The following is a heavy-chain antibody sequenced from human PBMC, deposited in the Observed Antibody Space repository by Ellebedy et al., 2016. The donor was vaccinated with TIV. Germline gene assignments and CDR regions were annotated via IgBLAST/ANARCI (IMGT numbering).Heavy chain of an antibody. CDR2: ISSDGSYT. CDR1: GFTFSSHW. V-gene: IGHV3-74*01. J-gene: IGHJ4*02. CDR3: ARDWQTSGSGSYHIDS. D-gene: IGHD3-10*01. Sequence: GESLKISCPASGFTFSSHWMHWVRQAPGKGLVWVSRISSDGSYTSYADSVKGRFTISRDNAKNTLYLQMNSLRAEDTAVYYCARDWQTSGSGSYHIDSWGQGTLVTVSS.